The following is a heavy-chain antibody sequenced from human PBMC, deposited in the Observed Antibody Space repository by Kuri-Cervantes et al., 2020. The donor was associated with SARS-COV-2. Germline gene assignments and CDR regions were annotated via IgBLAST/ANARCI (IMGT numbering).Heavy chain of an antibody. CDR3: ARDQGPGLITVQVAVFEH. V-gene: IGHV3-30*03. CDR2: ISFDGSDQ. CDR1: GFTFSNYG. D-gene: IGHD3-22*01. J-gene: IGHJ1*01. Sequence: LSLTCAASGFTFSNYGMHWVRQAPGKGLEWLTVISFDGSDQYSGYSAKGRFISSRDNSNNILYLHMNGLKTEDTALYYCARDQGPGLITVQVAVFEHWGQGTLVTVSS.